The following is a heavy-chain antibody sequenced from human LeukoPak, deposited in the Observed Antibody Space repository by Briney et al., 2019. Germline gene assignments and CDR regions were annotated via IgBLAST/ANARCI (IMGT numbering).Heavy chain of an antibody. CDR3: AKALWFGESYGMDV. CDR2: ISGSGGST. CDR1: GFTFSSYA. J-gene: IGHJ6*02. V-gene: IGHV3-23*01. Sequence: GGSLRLSCAASGFTFSSYAMSWVRQAPGKGLEWASAISGSGGSTYYADSVKGRFTISRDNSKNTLYLQMNSLRAEDTAVYYCAKALWFGESYGMDVWGQGTTVTVSS. D-gene: IGHD3-10*01.